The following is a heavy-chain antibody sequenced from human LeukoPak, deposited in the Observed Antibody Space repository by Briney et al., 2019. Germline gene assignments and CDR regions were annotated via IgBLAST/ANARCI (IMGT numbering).Heavy chain of an antibody. CDR3: AKAFDFWSAFDS. CDR1: GFTFSSHD. V-gene: IGHV3-23*01. Sequence: PGGSLRLSCAASGFTFSSHDMSWVRQAPGKGLEWVSSISGGGRATYYADSVKGRFTISRDNSKNTLYLQMNSLRAEDTAVYYCAKAFDFWSAFDSWGQGTLVTVSS. D-gene: IGHD3-3*01. CDR2: ISGGGRAT. J-gene: IGHJ4*02.